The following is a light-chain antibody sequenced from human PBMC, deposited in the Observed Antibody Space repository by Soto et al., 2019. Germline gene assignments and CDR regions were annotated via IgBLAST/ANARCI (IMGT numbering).Light chain of an antibody. CDR1: SGSVSTSTS. CDR2: STN. V-gene: IGLV8-61*01. Sequence: QTVVTQEPSFSVSPGGTVKLTCGLSSGSVSTSTSPGWYQQSPGQALRTLLHSTNIRTSGVPDRCSGSILGNKAALTITGAQTYDESVYYCVLYVDYGIWMFGGGTKLTVL. J-gene: IGLJ3*02. CDR3: VLYVDYGIWM.